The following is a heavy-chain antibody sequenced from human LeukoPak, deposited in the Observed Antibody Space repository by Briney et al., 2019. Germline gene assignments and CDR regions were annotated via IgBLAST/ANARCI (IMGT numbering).Heavy chain of an antibody. V-gene: IGHV3-23*01. Sequence: PGGSLTLSCAASGFTFSSYAMSWVRQAPGKGLDWVSVISGSGGSTYYADSVKGRFTISRDNSKNTLYLQMNSLRGEDTAVYYCAKPYSSAWYSPLDYWGQGTLVTVSS. CDR2: ISGSGGST. D-gene: IGHD6-19*01. CDR1: GFTFSSYA. J-gene: IGHJ4*02. CDR3: AKPYSSAWYSPLDY.